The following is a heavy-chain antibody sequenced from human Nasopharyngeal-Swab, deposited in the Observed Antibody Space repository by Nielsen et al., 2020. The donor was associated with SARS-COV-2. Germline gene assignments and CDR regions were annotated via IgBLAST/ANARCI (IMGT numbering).Heavy chain of an antibody. V-gene: IGHV4-31*03. CDR3: ARETRNTAMVIGGNAFDI. D-gene: IGHD5-18*01. J-gene: IGHJ3*02. CDR1: GGSISSGGYY. CDR2: TYYSGST. Sequence: SETLSLTCTVSGGSISSGGYYWSWIRQHPGKGLEWIGYTYYSGSTYYNPSLKSRVTISVDTSKNQFSLKLSSVTAADTAVYYCARETRNTAMVIGGNAFDIWGQGTMVTVSS.